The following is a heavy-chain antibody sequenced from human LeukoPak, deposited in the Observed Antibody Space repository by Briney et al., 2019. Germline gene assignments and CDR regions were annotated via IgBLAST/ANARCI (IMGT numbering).Heavy chain of an antibody. CDR2: IYYSGST. J-gene: IGHJ4*02. CDR3: ARGFVGGPFDY. CDR1: GGSISSYY. D-gene: IGHD1-26*01. Sequence: PSETLSLTCTVSGGSISSYYWSWIRQPPGKGLEWIGYIYYSGSTNYNPSLKSRVTISVDTSKNQFSLKLSSVTAADTAVYYCARGFVGGPFDYWGQGTLVTVSS. V-gene: IGHV4-59*01.